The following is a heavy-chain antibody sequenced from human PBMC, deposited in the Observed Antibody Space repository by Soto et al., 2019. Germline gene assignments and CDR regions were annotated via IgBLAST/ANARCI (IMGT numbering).Heavy chain of an antibody. V-gene: IGHV4-39*01. D-gene: IGHD5-18*01. Sequence: PSETLSLTCTVSGGSISSSSYYWGWIRQPPGKGLEWIGSIYYSGSTYYNPSLKSRVTISVDTSKNQFSLKLSSVTAADTAVYYCARHQGQLWPTLFDYWGQGTLITVSS. CDR1: GGSISSSSYY. CDR2: IYYSGST. J-gene: IGHJ4*02. CDR3: ARHQGQLWPTLFDY.